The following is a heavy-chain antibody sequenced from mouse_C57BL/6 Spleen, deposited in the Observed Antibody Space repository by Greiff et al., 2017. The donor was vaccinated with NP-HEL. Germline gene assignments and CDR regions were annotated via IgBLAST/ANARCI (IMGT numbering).Heavy chain of an antibody. CDR2: SRNKANDYTT. J-gene: IGHJ4*01. V-gene: IGHV7-1*01. D-gene: IGHD1-1*01. CDR3: ARDAYYYGSSGYYYAMDY. Sequence: EVMLVESGGGLVQSGRSLRLSCATSGFTFSDFYMEWVRQAPGKGLEWIAASRNKANDYTTEYSASVKGRFIVSRDTSQSILYLQMNALRAEDTAMYYCARDAYYYGSSGYYYAMDYWGQGTSVTVSS. CDR1: GFTFSDFY.